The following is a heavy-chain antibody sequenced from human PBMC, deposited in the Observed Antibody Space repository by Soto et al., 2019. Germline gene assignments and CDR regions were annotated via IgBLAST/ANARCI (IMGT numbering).Heavy chain of an antibody. CDR1: GYTSTGYY. Sequence: ASVKVSCKSSGYTSTGYYMHWVRQAPGQGLEWMGWINPNSGGTNYAQKFQGRVTMTRDTSISTAYMELRSLRSDDTAVYYCARDSLVRGVTQRSYYYYGMDVWGQGTTVTVSS. J-gene: IGHJ6*02. CDR3: ARDSLVRGVTQRSYYYYGMDV. CDR2: INPNSGGT. V-gene: IGHV1-2*02. D-gene: IGHD3-10*01.